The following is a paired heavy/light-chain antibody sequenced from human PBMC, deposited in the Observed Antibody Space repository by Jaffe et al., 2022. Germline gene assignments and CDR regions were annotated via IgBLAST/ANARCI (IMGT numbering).Light chain of an antibody. J-gene: IGLJ3*02. CDR2: DVN. CDR3: CSYAGGYTWV. Sequence: QSVLTQPPSVSGSPGQSVTISCTGTGSDVSYYDYVSWYQQYPGKAPKVLIYDVNKRPAGVPDRFSGSKSGNRASLTISGLQAEDEADYHCCSYAGGYTWVFGGGTKLTVL. V-gene: IGLV2-11*01. CDR1: GSDVSYYDY.
Heavy chain of an antibody. CDR3: AKQTGYNNWFDP. J-gene: IGHJ5*02. CDR2: IVYTGST. Sequence: QVQLQESGPGLLKPSETLSLTCTVSGDSLSTEDFYWNWMRQSPGKGLEWIGYIVYTGSTNYNPSLKSRVTMSIDASKNQFSLKVRSVTPADTAVYYCAKQTGYNNWFDPWGQGTLVTVSS. D-gene: IGHD3-9*01. CDR1: GDSLSTEDFY. V-gene: IGHV4-61*08.